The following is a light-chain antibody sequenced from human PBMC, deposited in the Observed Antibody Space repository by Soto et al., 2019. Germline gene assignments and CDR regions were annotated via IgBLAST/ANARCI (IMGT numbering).Light chain of an antibody. Sequence: EVVMTQSPATLSVSPGERATLSCRASQSIRSYLAWYQQKPGQAPSLLLYGASTRATGIPARFSGSGSGTDFTLTISSLQSEDFAVYYCHQYNNWPPGTFGQGTKLEIK. J-gene: IGKJ2*02. CDR1: QSIRSY. V-gene: IGKV3-15*01. CDR2: GAS. CDR3: HQYNNWPPGT.